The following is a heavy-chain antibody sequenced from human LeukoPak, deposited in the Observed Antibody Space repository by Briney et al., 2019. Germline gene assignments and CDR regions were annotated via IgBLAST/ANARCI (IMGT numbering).Heavy chain of an antibody. D-gene: IGHD6-13*01. CDR2: ISHDGSNK. J-gene: IGHJ5*02. V-gene: IGHV3-30*03. CDR3: ATGDKQLVFKRRKGGFDP. Sequence: PGGSLRLSCTVSGFTVSSNSMSWVRQAPGKGLEWVTIISHDGSNKYYADSVKGRFTISRDNSKNTLYLQMSSLRIEDTAVYYCATGDKQLVFKRRKGGFDPWGQGTLVTVSS. CDR1: GFTVSSNS.